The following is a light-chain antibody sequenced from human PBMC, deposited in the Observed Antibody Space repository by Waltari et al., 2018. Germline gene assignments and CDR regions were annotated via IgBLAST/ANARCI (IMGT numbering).Light chain of an antibody. J-gene: IGKJ4*01. CDR3: QQYNTYPLT. V-gene: IGKV1-5*03. CDR1: QSISSW. CDR2: KAS. Sequence: CRASQSISSWLAWYQQKPGKAPNLLIYKASSLESGVPSRFSGSGSGTEFTLTISSLQPDDFATYFCQQYNTYPLTFGGGTKVEIK.